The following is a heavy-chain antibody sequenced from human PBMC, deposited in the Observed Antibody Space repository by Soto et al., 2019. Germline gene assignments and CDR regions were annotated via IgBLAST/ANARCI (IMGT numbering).Heavy chain of an antibody. V-gene: IGHV3-23*01. Sequence: PGGSLRLSCAASGFTFSNYGMSWVRQAPGKGLEWVSTISDSGDNTHYADSVKGRFTISRDNSKNTLFLQMNSLRAEDTAVYYCAKDTGGPHFFDYWGQGTLVTVSS. D-gene: IGHD4-4*01. CDR1: GFTFSNYG. CDR2: ISDSGDNT. CDR3: AKDTGGPHFFDY. J-gene: IGHJ4*02.